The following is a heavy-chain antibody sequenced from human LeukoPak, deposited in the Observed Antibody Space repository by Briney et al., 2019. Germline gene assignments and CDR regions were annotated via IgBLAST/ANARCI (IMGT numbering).Heavy chain of an antibody. V-gene: IGHV4-30-2*01. J-gene: IGHJ4*02. CDR2: IYHSGST. Sequence: SETLSLTCAVSGGSISNGGYSWSWIRQPPGKGLEWIGYIYHSGSTYYNPSLKSRVTISVDRSKNQFSLKLSSVTAADTAVYYCARVSSAGGSGSSNFDYWGQGTLVTVSS. CDR3: ARVSSAGGSGSSNFDY. D-gene: IGHD3-10*01. CDR1: GGSISNGGYS.